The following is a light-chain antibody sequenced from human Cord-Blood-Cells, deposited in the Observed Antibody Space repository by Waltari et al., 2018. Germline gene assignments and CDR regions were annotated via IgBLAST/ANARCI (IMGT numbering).Light chain of an antibody. V-gene: IGLV2-11*01. J-gene: IGLJ1*01. CDR1: SGDVGGYNY. Sequence: QSALTQPRSVSGSPGHSVTISCTGTSGDVGGYNYVSWYQQHPGKAPKLMIYDVSKRPSGVPDRFSGSKSGNTASLTISGLQAEDEADYYCCSYAGSYTYVFGTGTKVTVL. CDR2: DVS. CDR3: CSYAGSYTYV.